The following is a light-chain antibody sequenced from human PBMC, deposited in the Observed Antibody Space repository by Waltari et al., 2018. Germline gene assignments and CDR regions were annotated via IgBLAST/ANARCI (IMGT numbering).Light chain of an antibody. CDR1: QSISKL. Sequence: SQSISKLLAWYQQKPGKAPKLLIYKASTLESGVPSRFSGSGSGTEFTLTISSLQPEDFATYYCQQYNSYSLLSFGGGTKVEIK. J-gene: IGKJ4*01. CDR3: QQYNSYSLLS. CDR2: KAS. V-gene: IGKV1-5*03.